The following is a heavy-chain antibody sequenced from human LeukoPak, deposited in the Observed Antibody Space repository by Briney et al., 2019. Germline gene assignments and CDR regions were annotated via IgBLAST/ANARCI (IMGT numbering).Heavy chain of an antibody. D-gene: IGHD2-2*01. CDR2: INSDGTTT. Sequence: PGGSLRLSCAASGFTFSTYWMHWVRQAPGEELVWVSRINSDGTTTTYADSVKGRFTISRDNAKNTLYLQMNSLRAEDTAVYYCARDLSSSTSCYYYWGQGTLVTVSP. CDR1: GFTFSTYW. CDR3: ARDLSSSTSCYYY. V-gene: IGHV3-74*01. J-gene: IGHJ4*02.